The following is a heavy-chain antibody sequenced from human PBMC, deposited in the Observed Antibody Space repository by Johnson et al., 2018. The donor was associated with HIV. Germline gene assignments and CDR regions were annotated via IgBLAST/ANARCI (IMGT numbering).Heavy chain of an antibody. J-gene: IGHJ3*02. D-gene: IGHD3-22*01. V-gene: IGHV3-7*01. CDR1: GFTFNKYW. Sequence: VQLVESGGGLVQPGGSLRLSCAASGFTFNKYWMSWVRQAPGKGLEWVANIKQDGSEKYYVDSVKGRFTISRDNAKNSLYLQMNSLRAEDTAVYYCARDKPIVVVMKSDAFDIWGQGTMVTVSS. CDR2: IKQDGSEK. CDR3: ARDKPIVVVMKSDAFDI.